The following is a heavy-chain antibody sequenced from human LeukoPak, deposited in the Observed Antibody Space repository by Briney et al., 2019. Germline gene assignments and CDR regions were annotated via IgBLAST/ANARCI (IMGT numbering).Heavy chain of an antibody. CDR2: IFYSGST. V-gene: IGHV4-59*01. Sequence: KPSETLSLTCTVSGGSISSYYWSWIRQPPGKGLEWIGYIFYSGSTNYNPSLKSRVTISVDTSKNQFSLKLSSVTAADTAVYYCARGGYDILTGYYPYFDYWGQGTLVTVSS. J-gene: IGHJ4*02. D-gene: IGHD3-9*01. CDR3: ARGGYDILTGYYPYFDY. CDR1: GGSISSYY.